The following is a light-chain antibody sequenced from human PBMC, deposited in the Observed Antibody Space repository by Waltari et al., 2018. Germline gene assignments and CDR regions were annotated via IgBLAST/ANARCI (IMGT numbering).Light chain of an antibody. J-gene: IGKJ5*01. CDR3: QQYDSYSMT. Sequence: DIQMTQSPSTLSASVGDTVTITCRASQSISSWLTWYQQRPGKAPKVLIYKASSLKSGVPSRFSGSGSGTEFTLTITSLQPDDFATYYCQQYDSYSMTFGQGTRLEIK. V-gene: IGKV1-5*03. CDR2: KAS. CDR1: QSISSW.